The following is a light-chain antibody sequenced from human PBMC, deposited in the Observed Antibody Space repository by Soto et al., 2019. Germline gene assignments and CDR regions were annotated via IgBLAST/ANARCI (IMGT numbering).Light chain of an antibody. CDR2: GAS. CDR3: QQYGSSIT. CDR1: QGITTNY. V-gene: IGKV3-20*01. Sequence: ESVLTQSPGTLSLSPGERATLSCRAAQGITTNYLAWYQQRFGQAPRLLIYGASSRVPGIPDRFSGSGSGTDFTLTISRLEPEDFAVYYCQQYGSSITFGQGTRLEIK. J-gene: IGKJ5*01.